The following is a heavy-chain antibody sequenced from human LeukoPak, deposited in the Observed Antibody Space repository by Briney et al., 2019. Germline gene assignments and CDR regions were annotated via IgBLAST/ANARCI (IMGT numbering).Heavy chain of an antibody. Sequence: GGSLRLSCVASGFTFSSYGMHWVRQAPGKGLEWVSSISSSSSYIYYADSVKGRFTISRDNAKNSLYLQMNSLRAEDTAVYYCARASDSDYWGQGTLVTVSS. CDR2: ISSSSSYI. CDR1: GFTFSSYG. CDR3: ARASDSDY. V-gene: IGHV3-21*01. J-gene: IGHJ4*02.